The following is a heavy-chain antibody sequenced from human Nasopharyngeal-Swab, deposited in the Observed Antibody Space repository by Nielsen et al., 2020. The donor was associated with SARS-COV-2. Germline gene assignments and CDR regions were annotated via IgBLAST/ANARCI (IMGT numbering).Heavy chain of an antibody. J-gene: IGHJ4*02. Sequence: GESLKISCAASGFTFSDYSMNWVRQAPGKGLEWVSSISSSSSYIYYADSVKGRFTISRDNAKNSLYLQMNSLRAEDTAVYYCARGPRGVYSGSYYDYWGQGTLVTVSS. V-gene: IGHV3-21*01. D-gene: IGHD1-26*01. CDR1: GFTFSDYS. CDR2: ISSSSSYI. CDR3: ARGPRGVYSGSYYDY.